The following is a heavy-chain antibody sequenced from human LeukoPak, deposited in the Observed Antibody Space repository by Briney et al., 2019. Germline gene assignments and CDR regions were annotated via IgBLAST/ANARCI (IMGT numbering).Heavy chain of an antibody. V-gene: IGHV1-2*02. CDR3: ARTYPHIVVVIDVYYMDV. CDR1: GYTFTGYY. CDR2: INPNSGGT. Sequence: ASVKVSCKASGYTFTGYYMHWVRQAPGQGLEWMGWINPNSGGTNYAQKFQGRVTMPRDTSISTAYMELSRLRSDDTAVYYCARTYPHIVVVIDVYYMDVWGKGTTVTVSS. J-gene: IGHJ6*03. D-gene: IGHD2-21*01.